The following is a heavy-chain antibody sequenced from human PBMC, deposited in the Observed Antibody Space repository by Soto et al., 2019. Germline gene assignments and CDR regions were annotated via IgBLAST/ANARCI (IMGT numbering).Heavy chain of an antibody. Sequence: QVQLVESGGGVVQPGRSLRLSCAASGFTFSSDGMHWVRQAPGKGLEWVAVISYDGSDKYYADSAKGRFTISRDNSKNTVFLPMNSLRPEDTALYYWAKPKGADIPFDSWGQGTLVTVSS. CDR1: GFTFSSDG. CDR2: ISYDGSDK. D-gene: IGHD3-9*01. CDR3: AKPKGADIPFDS. V-gene: IGHV3-30*18. J-gene: IGHJ4*02.